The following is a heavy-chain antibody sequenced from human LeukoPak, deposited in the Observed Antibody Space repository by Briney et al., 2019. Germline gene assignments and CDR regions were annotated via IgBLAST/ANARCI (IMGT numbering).Heavy chain of an antibody. CDR3: ARGGSGIAAAGNDY. V-gene: IGHV4-31*03. CDR1: GGSISSSSYY. D-gene: IGHD6-13*01. J-gene: IGHJ4*02. CDR2: IYYSGST. Sequence: PSETLSLTCTVSGGSISSSSYYWSWIRQHPGKGLEWIGYIYYSGSTYYNPSLKSRVTISVDTSKNQFSLKLSSVTAADTAVYYCARGGSGIAAAGNDYWGQGTLVTVSS.